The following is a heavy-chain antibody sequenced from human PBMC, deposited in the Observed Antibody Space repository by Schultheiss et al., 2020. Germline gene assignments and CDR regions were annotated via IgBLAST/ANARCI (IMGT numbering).Heavy chain of an antibody. CDR1: GGSISSGSYY. V-gene: IGHV4-61*02. CDR2: IYTSGST. Sequence: SETLSLTCTVSGGSISSGSYYWSWIRQPAGKGLEWIGRIYTSGSTNYNPSLKSRVTISVGTSKNQFSLKLSSVTAADTAVYYCARSRRYCSSTSCPGLGGMDVWGQGTTVTVSS. CDR3: ARSRRYCSSTSCPGLGGMDV. J-gene: IGHJ6*02. D-gene: IGHD2-2*01.